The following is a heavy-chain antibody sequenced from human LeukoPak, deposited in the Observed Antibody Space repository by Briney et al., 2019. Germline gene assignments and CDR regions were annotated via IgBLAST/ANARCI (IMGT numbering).Heavy chain of an antibody. Sequence: ASVKVSCKAPGDTFTSNYIHWVRQAPGQGLEWMGMIYPRDGSTSYAQKFQGRVTVTRDTSTSTVHMEPSGLRSEDTAVYYCARDQEGFDYWGQGTLVTVSS. V-gene: IGHV1-46*01. J-gene: IGHJ4*02. CDR1: GDTFTSNY. CDR3: ARDQEGFDY. CDR2: IYPRDGST.